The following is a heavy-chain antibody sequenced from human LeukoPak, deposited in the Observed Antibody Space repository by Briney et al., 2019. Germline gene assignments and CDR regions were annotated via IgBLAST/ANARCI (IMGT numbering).Heavy chain of an antibody. J-gene: IGHJ5*02. D-gene: IGHD3-10*01. V-gene: IGHV4-34*01. CDR1: GGSFSGYY. CDR2: INHSGST. CDR3: ARGPRITMVRGVYWFDP. Sequence: PSETLSLTCAVYGGSFSGYYWSWIRQPPGKGLEWIGEINHSGSTNYNPSLKSRVTISVGTSKNQFSLKLSSVTAADTAVYYCARGPRITMVRGVYWFDPWGQGTLATVSS.